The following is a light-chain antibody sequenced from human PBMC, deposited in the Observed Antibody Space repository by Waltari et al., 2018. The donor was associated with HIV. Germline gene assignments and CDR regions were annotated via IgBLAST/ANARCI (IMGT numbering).Light chain of an antibody. J-gene: IGLJ3*02. Sequence: QSALTQPPSTSGTPGQTVTIPCSGSSSNSGANHVSWYQQLPGTAPKLLIYRNSQRPSGVRDRFSGSKSGTSASLAINDLRSEDEAEYHCAAWDDSLSGWVFGGGTNLTVL. CDR3: AAWDDSLSGWV. CDR2: RNS. CDR1: SSNSGANH. V-gene: IGLV1-47*01.